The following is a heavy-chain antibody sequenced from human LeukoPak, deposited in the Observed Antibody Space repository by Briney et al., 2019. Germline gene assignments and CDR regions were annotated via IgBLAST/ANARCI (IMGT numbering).Heavy chain of an antibody. CDR2: ISGSGGST. J-gene: IGHJ3*02. CDR1: GFTFSSYA. CDR3: AKSLLEAATGTHGLDI. V-gene: IGHV3-23*01. D-gene: IGHD6-13*01. Sequence: GGSLRLSCAASGFTFSSYAMSWVRQAPGKGLEWVSAISGSGGSTYYADSVKGRFTISGDNSKNTLYLQMNSLRAEDSAVYYCAKSLLEAATGTHGLDIWGQGTMVTVSS.